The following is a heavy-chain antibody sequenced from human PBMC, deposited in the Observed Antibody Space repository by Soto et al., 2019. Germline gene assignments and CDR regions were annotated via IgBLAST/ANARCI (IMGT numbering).Heavy chain of an antibody. CDR3: TTDVGTYYYDSSGYYYFDY. D-gene: IGHD3-22*01. CDR1: GFTFSNAW. Sequence: GGSLRLSCAASGFTFSNAWMSWVRQAPGKGLEWVGRIKSKTDGGTTDYAAPVKGRFTISRDDSKNTLYLQMNSLKTEDTAVYYCTTDVGTYYYDSSGYYYFDYWGQGTLVTVPQ. J-gene: IGHJ4*02. CDR2: IKSKTDGGTT. V-gene: IGHV3-15*01.